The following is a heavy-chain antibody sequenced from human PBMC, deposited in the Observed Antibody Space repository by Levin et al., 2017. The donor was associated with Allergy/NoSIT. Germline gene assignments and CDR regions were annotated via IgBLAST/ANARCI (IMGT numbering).Heavy chain of an antibody. CDR1: GFTFRNSA. Sequence: GGSLRLSCVASGFTFRNSAMSWVRQAAGKGLEWLSGITGDGEATHTAESVKGRFTISRDNSKNTLYLQMSSLRAEDTATYYCARGNTIVGVGRLDYWGQGILVTVSS. CDR3: ARGNTIVGVGRLDY. D-gene: IGHD3-3*01. J-gene: IGHJ4*02. CDR2: ITGDGEAT. V-gene: IGHV3-23*01.